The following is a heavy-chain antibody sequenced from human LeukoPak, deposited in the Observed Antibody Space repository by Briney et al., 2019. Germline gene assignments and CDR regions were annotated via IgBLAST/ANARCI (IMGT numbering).Heavy chain of an antibody. D-gene: IGHD5-24*01. J-gene: IGHJ4*02. CDR2: IIPIFGTA. CDR1: GGTFSSYA. V-gene: IGHV1-69*01. Sequence: GSSVKVSCKASGGTFSSYAISWVRQAPGQGLEWMGGIIPIFGTANYAQKFQGRVTITADESTSTAYMELSSLRSEDTAVYYCARKATITGPFDYWGQGTLVTVS. CDR3: ARKATITGPFDY.